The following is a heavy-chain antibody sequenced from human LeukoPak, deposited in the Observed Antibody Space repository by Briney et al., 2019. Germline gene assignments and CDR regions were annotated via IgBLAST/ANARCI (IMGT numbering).Heavy chain of an antibody. D-gene: IGHD2-2*01. V-gene: IGHV3-23*01. J-gene: IGHJ4*02. CDR1: GITFRNSG. CDR3: AKRGRDQLLCYFDY. CDR2: ITGRGDI. Sequence: GGSLRLSCVASGITFRNSGMGWVRQAPGKGLEWVSDITGRGDIDYADSVKGRFTISRDNSKNTLYLQMNYLRVEDTAIYYCAKRGRDQLLCYFDYWGQGTRVTVSS.